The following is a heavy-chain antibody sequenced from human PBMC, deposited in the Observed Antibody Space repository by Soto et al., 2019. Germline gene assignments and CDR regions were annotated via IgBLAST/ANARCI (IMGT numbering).Heavy chain of an antibody. V-gene: IGHV1-18*01. CDR3: ARVEGSSGWYGGGINWFDP. CDR2: ISAYNGNT. J-gene: IGHJ5*02. Sequence: QVQLVQSGAEVKKPGASVKVSCKASGYTFTSYGISWVRQAPGQGLEWMGWISAYNGNTNYAQKLQGRVTMTTDTSTSTAYMELRSLRSDDTAVYYCARVEGSSGWYGGGINWFDPWGQGTLVTVSS. CDR1: GYTFTSYG. D-gene: IGHD6-19*01.